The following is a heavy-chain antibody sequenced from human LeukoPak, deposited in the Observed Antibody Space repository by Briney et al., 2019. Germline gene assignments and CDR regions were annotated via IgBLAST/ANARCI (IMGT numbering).Heavy chain of an antibody. CDR1: GFTFSSYG. V-gene: IGHV3-30*02. CDR3: ARVPGVDSSAYFYYYYYYMDV. J-gene: IGHJ6*03. Sequence: PGGSLRLSCAASGFTFSSYGMHWVRQAPGKGLEWVAFIRHDGSNKYYADSVKGRFTISRDNAKNSLFLQMNSLRAEDTAVYYCARVPGVDSSAYFYYYYYYMDVWGKGTTVTISS. D-gene: IGHD3-22*01. CDR2: IRHDGSNK.